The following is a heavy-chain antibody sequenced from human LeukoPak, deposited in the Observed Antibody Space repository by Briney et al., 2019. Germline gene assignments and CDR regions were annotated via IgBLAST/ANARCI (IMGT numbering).Heavy chain of an antibody. D-gene: IGHD6-25*01. CDR2: ITTSSDYK. CDR1: GFTFSAYT. CDR3: ARGSARFAFDI. V-gene: IGHV3-21*01. J-gene: IGHJ3*02. Sequence: PGGSLRLSCAASGFTFSAYTMSWVRQAPGKGLEWVSSITTSSDYKYYADSLRGRLTISRDNAKNSLFLQMNSLRAEDTAVYYCARGSARFAFDIWGQGTMVTVSS.